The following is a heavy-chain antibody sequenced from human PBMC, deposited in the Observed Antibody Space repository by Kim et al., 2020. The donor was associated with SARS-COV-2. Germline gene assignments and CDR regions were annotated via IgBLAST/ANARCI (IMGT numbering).Heavy chain of an antibody. J-gene: IGHJ4*02. CDR3: ARDMDPTVYDY. D-gene: IGHD4-4*01. Sequence: KTQYSKKFQSRVTITRDTSANTAYMELRRLTTKDTAIYYCARDMDPTVYDYWGQGTLVTVSS. V-gene: IGHV1-3*01. CDR2: KT.